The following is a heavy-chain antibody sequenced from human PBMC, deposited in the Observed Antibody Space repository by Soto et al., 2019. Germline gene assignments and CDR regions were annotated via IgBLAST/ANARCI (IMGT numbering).Heavy chain of an antibody. CDR1: GYTFTSYG. V-gene: IGHV1-18*04. CDR2: ISAYNGNT. Sequence: ASVKVSFKASGYTFTSYGISWVRQPPGQGLEWMGWISAYNGNTNYAQKLQGRVTMTTDTSTSTAYMELRSLRSDDTAVYYCARTCGGDCYWNWFDPWGQGTLVTVSS. CDR3: ARTCGGDCYWNWFDP. J-gene: IGHJ5*02. D-gene: IGHD2-21*02.